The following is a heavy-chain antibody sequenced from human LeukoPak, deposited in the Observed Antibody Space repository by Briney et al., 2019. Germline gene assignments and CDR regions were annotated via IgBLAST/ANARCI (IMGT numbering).Heavy chain of an antibody. CDR1: GGSFSGYY. CDR2: INHSGST. J-gene: IGHJ4*02. Sequence: SETLSLTCAVYGGSFSGYYWSWIRQPPGKGLEWIGEINHSGSTNYNPSLKSRVTISVDTSKNQFSLKLSSVTAADTAVYYCARARRITMVQGASTRYYFDYWGQGTLVTVSS. CDR3: ARARRITMVQGASTRYYFDY. V-gene: IGHV4-34*01. D-gene: IGHD3-10*01.